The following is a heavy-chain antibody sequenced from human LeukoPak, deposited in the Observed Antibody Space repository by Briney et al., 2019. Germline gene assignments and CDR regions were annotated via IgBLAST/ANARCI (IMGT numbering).Heavy chain of an antibody. D-gene: IGHD6-19*01. Sequence: PSETLSLTCTVSGGSISSYYWSWIRQPPGKGLEWIGYIYYSGSTNYNPSLKSRVTISVDTSKNQFSLKLSSVTAADTAVYYCARILTSVAGTRLYYYYYGMDVWGQGTTVTVSS. CDR3: ARILTSVAGTRLYYYYYGMDV. CDR1: GGSISSYY. J-gene: IGHJ6*02. V-gene: IGHV4-59*01. CDR2: IYYSGST.